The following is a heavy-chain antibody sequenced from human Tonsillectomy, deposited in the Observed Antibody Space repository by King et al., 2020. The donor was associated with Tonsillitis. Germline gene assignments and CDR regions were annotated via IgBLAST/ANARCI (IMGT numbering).Heavy chain of an antibody. V-gene: IGHV1-18*04. CDR1: GYTFTSYG. J-gene: IGHJ4*02. CDR2: ISAYNGNT. D-gene: IGHD3-22*01. Sequence: QLVQSGAEVKKPGASVKVSCKASGYTFTSYGISWVRQAPGQGLEWMGWISAYNGNTSYTQKLQGRVTMTTDTSTSTAYMELRSLRSDDTAVYYCARLLEGLIVGALFDYWGQGTLVTVSS. CDR3: ARLLEGLIVGALFDY.